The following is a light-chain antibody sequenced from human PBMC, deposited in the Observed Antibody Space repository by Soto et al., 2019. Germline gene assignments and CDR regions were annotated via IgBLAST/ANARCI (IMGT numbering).Light chain of an antibody. CDR3: SSYADFNNVL. J-gene: IGLJ3*02. CDR2: EVT. Sequence: QSVLTQPPSASGSPGQSVTISCTGTSSDLRDSDFISWYQLYPGKAPKLMIYEVTKRPSGVPDRFSGSKSVNMAYLTVSGLQAEDEAEYYCSSYADFNNVLFGGGTKLTV. CDR1: SSDLRDSDF. V-gene: IGLV2-8*01.